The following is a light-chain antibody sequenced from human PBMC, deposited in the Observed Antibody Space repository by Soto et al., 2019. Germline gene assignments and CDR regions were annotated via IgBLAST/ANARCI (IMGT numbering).Light chain of an antibody. CDR2: GAS. J-gene: IGKJ5*01. CDR3: QQYGSPVIT. CDR1: QSVSSRY. Sequence: IMVTESPGTLSLNTGERATVSCRASQSVSSRYLAWYQQKPGQAPRVLIYGASSRATCIPDRFSGSGSGTDFAFTISRLEPEEFAVYYCQQYGSPVITFGQGTRLEIK. V-gene: IGKV3-20*01.